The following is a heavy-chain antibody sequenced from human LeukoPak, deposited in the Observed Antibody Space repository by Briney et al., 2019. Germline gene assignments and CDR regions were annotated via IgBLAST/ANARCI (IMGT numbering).Heavy chain of an antibody. CDR3: ARGSGQWPVYFDY. D-gene: IGHD6-19*01. V-gene: IGHV1-8*03. J-gene: IGHJ4*02. Sequence: ASVKVSCKASGYTFTSYDINWVRQATGQGLEWMGWMNPNSGNTGYAQKFQGRVTITRNTSISTAYMEMSSLRSEDTAVYYCARGSGQWPVYFDYWGQGTLVTVSS. CDR1: GYTFTSYD. CDR2: MNPNSGNT.